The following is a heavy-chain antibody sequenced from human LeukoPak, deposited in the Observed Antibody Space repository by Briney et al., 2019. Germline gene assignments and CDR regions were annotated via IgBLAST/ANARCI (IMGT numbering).Heavy chain of an antibody. V-gene: IGHV3-23*01. Sequence: GGSLRLSCAASGFPFSSYAMSWVRQAPGKGLEWVSGISYSGGSTYYADSVKGRFTISRDNSKNTLYLQMNSLRVEDTAIYYCAKTFSVGAPTDYFDYWGQGTLVTVSS. CDR1: GFPFSSYA. CDR3: AKTFSVGAPTDYFDY. CDR2: ISYSGGST. D-gene: IGHD1-26*01. J-gene: IGHJ4*02.